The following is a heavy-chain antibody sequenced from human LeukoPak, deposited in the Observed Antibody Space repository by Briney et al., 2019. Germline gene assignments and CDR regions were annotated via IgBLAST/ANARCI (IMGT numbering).Heavy chain of an antibody. V-gene: IGHV3-30*03. CDR1: GFTFSSYG. Sequence: GRSLRLSCAASGFTFSSYGMHWVRQAPGKGLERVAVISYDGSNKYYADSVKGRFTISRDNSKNTLYLQMNSLRAEDTAVYYCATVVTAAYQFDYWGQGTLVTVSS. D-gene: IGHD2-21*02. CDR3: ATVVTAAYQFDY. J-gene: IGHJ4*02. CDR2: ISYDGSNK.